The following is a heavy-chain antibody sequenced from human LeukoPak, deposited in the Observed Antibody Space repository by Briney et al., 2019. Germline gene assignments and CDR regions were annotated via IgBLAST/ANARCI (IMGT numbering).Heavy chain of an antibody. D-gene: IGHD6-19*01. CDR2: ISGSGGST. J-gene: IGHJ6*02. CDR3: ARMPVAGDDGALGYYGMDV. Sequence: PGGSLRLSCAASGFTFSSYAMSWVRQAPGKGLEWVSAISGSGGSTYYADSVKGRFTISRDNSKNTLYLQMNSLRAEDTAVYYCARMPVAGDDGALGYYGMDVWGQGTTVTVSS. CDR1: GFTFSSYA. V-gene: IGHV3-23*01.